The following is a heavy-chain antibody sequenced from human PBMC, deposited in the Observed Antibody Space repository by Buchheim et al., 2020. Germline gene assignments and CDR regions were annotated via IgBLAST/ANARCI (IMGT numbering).Heavy chain of an antibody. Sequence: QVQLQQWGAGLLKPSETLSLTCAVYGGSFSGYYWSWIRQPPGKGLEWIGEINHSGSTNYNPSLKSRVTISVDTSKNQFSLKLSSVTAADTAVYYCARFSRDGYNSYYFDYWGQGTL. D-gene: IGHD5-24*01. CDR1: GGSFSGYY. J-gene: IGHJ4*02. CDR2: INHSGST. V-gene: IGHV4-34*01. CDR3: ARFSRDGYNSYYFDY.